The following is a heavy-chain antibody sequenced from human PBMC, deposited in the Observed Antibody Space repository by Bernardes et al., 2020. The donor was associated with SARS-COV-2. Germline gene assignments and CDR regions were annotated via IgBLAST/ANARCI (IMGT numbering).Heavy chain of an antibody. Sequence: GGSLRLSCAGSGFTFSKHWMSWVRQAPGRGLEWVANIKQDGSIKYYVDSVRGRFTISRDNANNSLYLQMISLRAEDTAVYYCARMVREYYGMDVWGQGTTVTVSS. V-gene: IGHV3-7*01. J-gene: IGHJ6*02. CDR3: ARMVREYYGMDV. CDR1: GFTFSKHW. CDR2: IKQDGSIK. D-gene: IGHD3-10*01.